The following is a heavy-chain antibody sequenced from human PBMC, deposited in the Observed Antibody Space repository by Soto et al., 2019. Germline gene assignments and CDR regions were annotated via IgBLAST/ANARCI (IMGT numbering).Heavy chain of an antibody. CDR3: ARVLGSQLWYDAFDI. CDR1: GYTFTGYY. V-gene: IGHV1-2*04. D-gene: IGHD5-18*01. Sequence: ASVKVSCKASGYTFTGYYMHWVRQAPGQGLEWMGWINPNSGGTNYAQKFQGWVTMTRDTSISTAYMELSRLRSDDTAVYYCARVLGSQLWYDAFDIWGQGTMVTVSS. CDR2: INPNSGGT. J-gene: IGHJ3*02.